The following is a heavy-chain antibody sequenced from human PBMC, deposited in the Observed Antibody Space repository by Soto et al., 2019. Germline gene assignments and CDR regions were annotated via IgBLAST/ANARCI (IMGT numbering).Heavy chain of an antibody. CDR2: ILHTGTT. Sequence: SATLSRTCTRFGGSARSGLYYWTWIRQSPGQRLEGLGYILHTGTTISHPPLESRISLSLHTSKNQFSLKMSSMTATDTPLYFCVSASDSHDSRCFNRYFANRGTGTLVTVS. V-gene: IGHV4-61*01. CDR1: GGSARSGLYY. CDR3: VSASDSHDSRCFNRYFAN. J-gene: IGHJ4*01. D-gene: IGHD3-16*01.